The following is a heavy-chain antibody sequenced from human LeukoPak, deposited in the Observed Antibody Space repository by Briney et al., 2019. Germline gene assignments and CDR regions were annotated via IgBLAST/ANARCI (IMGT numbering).Heavy chain of an antibody. CDR2: INHSGST. CDR1: GGSFSGYY. Sequence: PSVTLSLTCAVYGGSFSGYYWSWIRQPPGKGLEWIGEINHSGSTNCNPSLKSRVTISVDTSKNQFSLKLSSVTAADTAVYYCARARKRGYSYGGKSEYYFDYWGQGTLVTVSS. V-gene: IGHV4-34*01. CDR3: ARARKRGYSYGGKSEYYFDY. D-gene: IGHD5-18*01. J-gene: IGHJ4*02.